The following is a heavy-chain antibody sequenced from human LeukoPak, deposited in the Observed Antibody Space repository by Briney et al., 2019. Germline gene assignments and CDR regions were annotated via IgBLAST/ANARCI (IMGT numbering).Heavy chain of an antibody. V-gene: IGHV3-23*01. D-gene: IGHD3-3*01. CDR2: IRYDSETI. J-gene: IGHJ3*02. Sequence: GGSLRLSCAVSGFAFSRYAMSWVRQAPGKGLGWVSSIRYDSETIYYADSVKGRFAISRDNSKNTLYLQMNRLRAEDTAVYYCAKGGITIFGVAISEDAFDIWGQGTMVTVSS. CDR1: GFAFSRYA. CDR3: AKGGITIFGVAISEDAFDI.